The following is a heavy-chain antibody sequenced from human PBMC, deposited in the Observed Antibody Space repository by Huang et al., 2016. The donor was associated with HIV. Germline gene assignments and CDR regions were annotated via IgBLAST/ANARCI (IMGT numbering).Heavy chain of an antibody. V-gene: IGHV4-39*01. Sequence: QLQLQESGPGLVKPSETLSLTCTVSGGSIRSDNYYWGWIRQPPGKGLEWIGSIDYSGSTYYNPSRKSRVTITVDTSKNQFSLKMRSVTAADTAVYYCARLPGSITMIRGVITDPYWGQGTLVTVSS. CDR2: IDYSGST. D-gene: IGHD3-10*01. CDR1: GGSIRSDNYY. CDR3: ARLPGSITMIRGVITDPY. J-gene: IGHJ4*02.